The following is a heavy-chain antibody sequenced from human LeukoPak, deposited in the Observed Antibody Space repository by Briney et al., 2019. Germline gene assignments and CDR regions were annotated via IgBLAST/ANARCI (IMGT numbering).Heavy chain of an antibody. Sequence: GGSLRLSCAASGFTFSTYAMSWVRQAPGKGLECVSALSGNGNTIYFADSVKGRFTISRDNSKNTLSLQMNSLRAEDTAVYYCAKALYGGHDYWGQGTLVTVSS. J-gene: IGHJ4*02. V-gene: IGHV3-23*01. CDR1: GFTFSTYA. CDR2: LSGNGNTI. D-gene: IGHD4-23*01. CDR3: AKALYGGHDY.